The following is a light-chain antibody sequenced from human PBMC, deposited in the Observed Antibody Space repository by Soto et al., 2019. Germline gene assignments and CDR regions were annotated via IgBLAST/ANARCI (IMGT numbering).Light chain of an antibody. J-gene: IGLJ1*01. CDR3: SSYTSSSTLYV. Sequence: QSALTQPASVSGSPGQSITISCTGTSSDVGDNNYVSWYQQHPGKAPKLMIYDVTHRPSGISNRFSGSKSGNTVSLTISGLQAEDEADYYCSSYTSSSTLYVFGTGTKLTVL. CDR2: DVT. CDR1: SSDVGDNNY. V-gene: IGLV2-14*01.